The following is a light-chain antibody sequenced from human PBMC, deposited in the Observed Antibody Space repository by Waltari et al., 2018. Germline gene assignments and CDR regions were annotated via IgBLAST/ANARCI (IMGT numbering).Light chain of an antibody. CDR1: QSVSSY. CDR2: DAS. Sequence: EIVFTQSPAPLSLFPGASATLSCRASQSVSSYLAWYQQKPGQAPLLLSYDASNRANGIPARFSGSGSGTDFTHTFSSLEPEDCAVYYCQQRSSWPVTFGQGTKVEI. V-gene: IGKV3-11*01. CDR3: QQRSSWPVT. J-gene: IGKJ1*01.